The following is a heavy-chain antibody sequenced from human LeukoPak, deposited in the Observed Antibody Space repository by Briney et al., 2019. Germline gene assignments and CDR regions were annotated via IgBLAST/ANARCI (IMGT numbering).Heavy chain of an antibody. V-gene: IGHV3-23*01. J-gene: IGHJ4*02. CDR1: GFTFRSYA. CDR2: ISGSGGST. Sequence: GGSLRLSCGASGFTFRSYAMSWVRQAPGKGLEWVSAISGSGGSTYYADSVKGRFTISRDNSKNTLYLQMNSLRAEDTAVYYCARENVEIGLFDYWGQGTLVTVSS. D-gene: IGHD2-21*01. CDR3: ARENVEIGLFDY.